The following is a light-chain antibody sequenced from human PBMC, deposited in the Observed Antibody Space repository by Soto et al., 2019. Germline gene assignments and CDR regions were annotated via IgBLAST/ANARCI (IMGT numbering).Light chain of an antibody. CDR1: QNVSRNF. V-gene: IGKV3-20*01. CDR3: HQYGSSPRT. J-gene: IGKJ1*01. CDR2: DAS. Sequence: EIVLTQSPGTLSLSPGERATPSCRASQNVSRNFLAWYQQKRGQAPRLLIYDASSRASGIPDRFSGSGSATDFTVTISRLEAEDVAVYYCHQYGSSPRTFGQGTRVDIK.